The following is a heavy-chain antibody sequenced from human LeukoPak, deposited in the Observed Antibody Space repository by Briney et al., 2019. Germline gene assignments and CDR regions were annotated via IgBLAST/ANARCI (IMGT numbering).Heavy chain of an antibody. J-gene: IGHJ6*03. CDR3: AREARSGWSDYYYYMDV. CDR1: GGSISSYY. Sequence: SETLSLTCTVSGGSISSYYWSWIRQPPGKGLEWIGYIYYSGSTNYNPSLKSRVTISVDTSKNQFSLKLSSVTAADTAVYYCAREARSGWSDYYYYMDVWGKGTTVTVSS. V-gene: IGHV4-59*01. CDR2: IYYSGST. D-gene: IGHD6-19*01.